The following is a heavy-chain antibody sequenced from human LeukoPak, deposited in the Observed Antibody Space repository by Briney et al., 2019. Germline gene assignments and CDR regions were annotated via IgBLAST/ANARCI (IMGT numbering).Heavy chain of an antibody. CDR2: IYYSGST. V-gene: IGHV4-31*03. D-gene: IGHD2-21*02. J-gene: IGHJ5*02. Sequence: PSETLSLTCTVSGGSISSGGYSWSWIRQHPGKGLEWIGYIYYSGSTYYNPSLKSRVTISVDTSKNQFSLKLSSVTAADTAVYYCARAHIVVVTAVNWFDPWGQGTLVTVSS. CDR3: ARAHIVVVTAVNWFDP. CDR1: GGSISSGGYS.